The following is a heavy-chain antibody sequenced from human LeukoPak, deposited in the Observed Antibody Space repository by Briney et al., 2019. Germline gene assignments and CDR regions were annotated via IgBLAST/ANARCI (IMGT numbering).Heavy chain of an antibody. D-gene: IGHD2-15*01. J-gene: IGHJ6*02. CDR3: ARGPYCNGGACYRGMDV. CDR2: INHSGST. Sequence: SETLSLTCAVYGGPFSGYYWSWIRQPPGKGLEWIREINHSGSTNYNPSLKSRVTISVDTSKNQFSLNLTSVTAADTAVYYCARGPYCNGGACYRGMDVWGQGTTVTVSS. V-gene: IGHV4-34*01. CDR1: GGPFSGYY.